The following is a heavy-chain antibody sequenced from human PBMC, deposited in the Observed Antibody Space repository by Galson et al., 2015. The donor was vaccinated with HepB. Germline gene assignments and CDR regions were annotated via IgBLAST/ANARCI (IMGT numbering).Heavy chain of an antibody. CDR3: ARNTPGGGYHGLHY. J-gene: IGHJ4*02. V-gene: IGHV3-30*02. D-gene: IGHD6-25*01. Sequence: SLRLSCAASGFTFSNYGMHWVRQAPGKGLEWVAYIQYNGFTKYYGDSVTGRFTISRDNSKNTLYLQMNSLRPEDTALYHCARNTPGGGYHGLHYGGQGTLVTVSS. CDR1: GFTFSNYG. CDR2: IQYNGFTK.